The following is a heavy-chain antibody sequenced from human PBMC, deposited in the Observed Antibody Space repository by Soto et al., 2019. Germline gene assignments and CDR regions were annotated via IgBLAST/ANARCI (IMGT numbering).Heavy chain of an antibody. CDR3: AKDRRPYGDYYYYYGMDV. CDR2: ISNDGSNK. J-gene: IGHJ6*02. Sequence: GGSLRLSCAASGFTFSSYSMNWVRQAPGKGLEWVAVISNDGSNKYYADSVKGRFTISRDNSKNTLYLQMNSLRAEDTAVYYCAKDRRPYGDYYYYYGMDVWGQGTTVTVSS. D-gene: IGHD4-17*01. V-gene: IGHV3-30*02. CDR1: GFTFSSYS.